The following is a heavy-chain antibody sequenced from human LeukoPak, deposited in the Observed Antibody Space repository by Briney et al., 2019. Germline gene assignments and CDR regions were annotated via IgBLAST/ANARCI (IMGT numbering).Heavy chain of an antibody. J-gene: IGHJ3*02. CDR3: AREGSSDAFDI. D-gene: IGHD1-26*01. Sequence: PRGSLRLSCAASGFTFNNYWMNWVRQAPGKGLEWVANIKQDGSEKYYVDSVKGRFTISRDNAKNSPYLRMNSLRAEDTAVYYCAREGSSDAFDIWGQGTMVTVSS. CDR2: IKQDGSEK. CDR1: GFTFNNYW. V-gene: IGHV3-7*01.